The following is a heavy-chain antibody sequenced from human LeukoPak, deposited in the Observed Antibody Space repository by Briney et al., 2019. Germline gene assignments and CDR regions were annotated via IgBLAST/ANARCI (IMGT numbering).Heavy chain of an antibody. CDR1: GGSITSGSYY. CDR2: IYTSGST. CDR3: ARGDWLVGPNNNWFDP. J-gene: IGHJ5*02. Sequence: SETLSLTCTVSGGSITSGSYYWSWIRQPAGKGLEWIVRIYTSGSTNYNPSLKSRVTISVDTSKNQFSLKLSSVPAADTAVYSCARGDWLVGPNNNWFDPWGQGTLVIVSS. V-gene: IGHV4-61*02. D-gene: IGHD1-26*01.